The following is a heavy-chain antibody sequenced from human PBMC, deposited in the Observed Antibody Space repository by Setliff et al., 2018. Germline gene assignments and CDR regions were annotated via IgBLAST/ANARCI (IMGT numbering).Heavy chain of an antibody. D-gene: IGHD6-19*01. Sequence: SVKVSCKASGYTFTGHFMHWVRQAPGEGLEWMGRVRPDNGETNYAQKFQDRVTMTRDTSVDTAYMELDSVIVADTAVYYCASNPFNSGPPYYFDYWGQGTLVTVSS. CDR2: VRPDNGET. V-gene: IGHV1-2*06. CDR1: GYTFTGHF. J-gene: IGHJ4*02. CDR3: ASNPFNSGPPYYFDY.